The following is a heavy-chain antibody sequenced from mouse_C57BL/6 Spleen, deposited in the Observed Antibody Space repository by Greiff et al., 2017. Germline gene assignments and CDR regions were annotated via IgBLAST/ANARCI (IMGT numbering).Heavy chain of an antibody. CDR1: GYSFTDYN. D-gene: IGHD3-2*02. Sequence: VQLQQSGPELVKPGASVKISCKASGYSFTDYNMNWVKQSNGKSLEWIGVIYPNYGATSYNEKFKGKATLTVDQSSSTAYMQLNSLTSEDSAVYYFARETAQATAMDYWGQGTSVTVSS. CDR3: ARETAQATAMDY. J-gene: IGHJ4*01. CDR2: IYPNYGAT. V-gene: IGHV1-39*01.